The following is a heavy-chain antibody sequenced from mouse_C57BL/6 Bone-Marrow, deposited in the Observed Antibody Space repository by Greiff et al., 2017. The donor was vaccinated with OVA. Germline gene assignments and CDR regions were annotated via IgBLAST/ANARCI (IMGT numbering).Heavy chain of an antibody. CDR3: ASGADGYYAYYFDY. V-gene: IGHV1-85*01. D-gene: IGHD2-3*01. CDR2: IYPRDGST. Sequence: LVESGPELVKPGASVKLSCKASGYTFTSYDINWVKQRPGQGLEWIGWIYPRDGSTKDNEKFKGKATLTVDTSSSTAYMELHSLTSEDSAVYFCASGADGYYAYYFDYWGQGTTLTVSS. J-gene: IGHJ2*01. CDR1: GYTFTSYD.